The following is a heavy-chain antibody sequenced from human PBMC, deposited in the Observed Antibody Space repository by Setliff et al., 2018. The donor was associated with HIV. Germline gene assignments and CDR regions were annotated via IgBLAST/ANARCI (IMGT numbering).Heavy chain of an antibody. CDR2: IWYDGSNK. CDR1: GFTFRSYG. J-gene: IGHJ6*03. CDR3: ARGDTTPIYPNYMDA. V-gene: IGHV3-33*01. D-gene: IGHD2-21*02. Sequence: GGSLRLSCAASGFTFRSYGMHWVRQAPGKGLEWVAVIWYDGSNKYYADSVKGRFTISRDNSKNTLYLQMNSLRAEDTAVYYCARGDTTPIYPNYMDAWGKGTTVTVSS.